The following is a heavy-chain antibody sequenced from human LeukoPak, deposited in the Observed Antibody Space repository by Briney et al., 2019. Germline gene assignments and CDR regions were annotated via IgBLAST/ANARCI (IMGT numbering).Heavy chain of an antibody. J-gene: IGHJ4*02. CDR2: INPNSGGT. D-gene: IGHD2/OR15-2a*01. CDR1: GYTFTGYY. Sequence: ASVKVSCKASGYTFTGYYMHWVRQAPGQGLEWMGWINPNSGGTNYAQKFQGRVTMTRDTSISTAYMELSRLRSDDTAVYYCTRPWEYYSTTRKNRLFDFWGQGTLVTVSS. CDR3: TRPWEYYSTTRKNRLFDF. V-gene: IGHV1-2*02.